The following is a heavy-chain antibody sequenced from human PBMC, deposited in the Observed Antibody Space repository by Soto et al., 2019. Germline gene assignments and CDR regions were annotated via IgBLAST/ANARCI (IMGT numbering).Heavy chain of an antibody. V-gene: IGHV3-64*01. D-gene: IGHD1-7*01. CDR1: GFTFSSYD. CDR3: VRRVSGNYDY. J-gene: IGHJ4*02. Sequence: EVQLAESGGGMVQPGGCLRLSCVASGFTFSSYDMHWVRQAPGKGLEYVSSISSNGGTTYYGNSVKGRFTISRDNSKNTLYLQMGSLRAEDMAVYYCVRRVSGNYDYWGQGTLVTVSS. CDR2: ISSNGGTT.